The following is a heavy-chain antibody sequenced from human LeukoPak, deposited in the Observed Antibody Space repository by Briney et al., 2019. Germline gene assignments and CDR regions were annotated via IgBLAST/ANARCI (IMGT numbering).Heavy chain of an antibody. V-gene: IGHV4-59*08. J-gene: IGHJ4*02. CDR2: IYYSGST. CDR1: GGSISSYY. Sequence: SETLSLTCTVSGGSISSYYWSWIRQPPGKGLEWIGYIYYSGSTNYNPSLKSRVTISVDTSKNQFSLKLSSVTAADTAVYYCARRRIVATIDYWGQGTLVTVSS. D-gene: IGHD5-12*01. CDR3: ARRRIVATIDY.